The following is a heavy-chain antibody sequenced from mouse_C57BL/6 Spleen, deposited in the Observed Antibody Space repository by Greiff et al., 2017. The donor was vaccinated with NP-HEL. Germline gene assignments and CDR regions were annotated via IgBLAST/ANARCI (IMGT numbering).Heavy chain of an antibody. CDR1: GFTFSDYG. V-gene: IGHV5-17*01. J-gene: IGHJ3*01. CDR3: ARGREDWFAY. CDR2: ISSGSSTI. Sequence: EVQLVESGGGLVKPGGSLKLSCAASGFTFSDYGMHWVRQAPEKGLEWVAYISSGSSTIYYADTVKGRFTISRDNAKNTLFLQMTSLRSEDTAMYYCARGREDWFAYWGQGTLVTVSA.